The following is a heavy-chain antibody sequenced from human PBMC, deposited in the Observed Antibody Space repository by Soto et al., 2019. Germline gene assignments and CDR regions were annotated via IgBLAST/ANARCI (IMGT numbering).Heavy chain of an antibody. CDR2: IYYSGST. D-gene: IGHD3-22*01. Sequence: SETLSLTCTVSGGSISSYYWSWIRQPPGKGLEWIGYIYYSGSTNYNPSLKSRVTISVDTSKNQFSLKLSSVTAADTAVYYCDRVKFTDSSAYYRAPTIDYWGQGTLVTVSS. CDR3: DRVKFTDSSAYYRAPTIDY. J-gene: IGHJ4*02. CDR1: GGSISSYY. V-gene: IGHV4-59*01.